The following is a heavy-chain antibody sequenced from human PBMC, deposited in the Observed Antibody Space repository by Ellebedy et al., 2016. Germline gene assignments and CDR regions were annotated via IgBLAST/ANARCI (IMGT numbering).Heavy chain of an antibody. CDR3: ARENPGPAAPYYMDV. D-gene: IGHD2-2*01. V-gene: IGHV4-59*01. CDR2: IYYSGST. J-gene: IGHJ6*03. CDR1: GGSISSYY. Sequence: SETLSLXXTVSGGSISSYYWSWIRQPPGKGLEWIGYIYYSGSTNYNPSLKSRVTISVDTSKNQFSLKLSSVTAADTAVYYCARENPGPAAPYYMDVWGKGTTVTVSS.